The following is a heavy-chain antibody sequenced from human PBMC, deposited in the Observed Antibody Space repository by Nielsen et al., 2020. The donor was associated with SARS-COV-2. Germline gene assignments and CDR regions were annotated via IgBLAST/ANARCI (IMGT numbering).Heavy chain of an antibody. V-gene: IGHV3-7*03. J-gene: IGHJ6*02. Sequence: LKISCAASGFTFDDYGMSWVRQAPGKGLEWVANIKQDGSEKYFVDSVQGRFTISRDNAKSSLFLQMNSLRADDTARYYCARGSGMGVWGQGTAVIVSS. D-gene: IGHD3-10*01. CDR2: IKQDGSEK. CDR3: ARGSGMGV. CDR1: GFTFDDYG.